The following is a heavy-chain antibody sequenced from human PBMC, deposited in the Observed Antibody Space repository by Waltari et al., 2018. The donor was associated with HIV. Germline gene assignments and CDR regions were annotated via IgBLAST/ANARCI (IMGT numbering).Heavy chain of an antibody. CDR3: ARGGFYGSGSKVN. D-gene: IGHD3-10*01. Sequence: EVQLVESGGGLVQPGGSLSLSCAASGFTFSSYWMRWVRPAPGKGLEWVANRKQDGSEKYYVDSVNGRFTISRDNAENSLYLQMNSLRAEDTAVYYCARGGFYGSGSKVNWGQGTLVTVSS. V-gene: IGHV3-7*04. CDR1: GFTFSSYW. CDR2: RKQDGSEK. J-gene: IGHJ4*02.